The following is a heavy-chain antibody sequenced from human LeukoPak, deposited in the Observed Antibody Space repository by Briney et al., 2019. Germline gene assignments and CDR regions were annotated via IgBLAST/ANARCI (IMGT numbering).Heavy chain of an antibody. D-gene: IGHD2-2*02. J-gene: IGHJ3*02. CDR3: AKVVAGRYCSSTSCYTMAFDI. V-gene: IGHV3-23*01. Sequence: TGGSLRLSCAASGFTFSSYAMSWVRQAPGKGLEWVSAISGSGGSTYYADSVKGRFTISRDNSKNTLYLQMNSLRAEDTAVYYCAKVVAGRYCSSTSCYTMAFDIWGQGTMATVSS. CDR2: ISGSGGST. CDR1: GFTFSSYA.